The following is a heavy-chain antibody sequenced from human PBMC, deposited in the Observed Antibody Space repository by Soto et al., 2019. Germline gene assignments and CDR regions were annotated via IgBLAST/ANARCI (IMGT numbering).Heavy chain of an antibody. V-gene: IGHV4-59*08. CDR3: ARLGGYYQAFDS. CDR1: GGSISPYY. J-gene: IGHJ4*02. CDR2: IYYSGST. Sequence: QVQLQESGRGLVKPSETLSLTCTVSGGSISPYYWSWIRQPPGKGLEWIGYIYYSGSTTYNPSLKSRVNISVDTSQNQFSLNLSSVTAADTAVYYCARLGGYYQAFDSWGQGTLVTVSS. D-gene: IGHD3-22*01.